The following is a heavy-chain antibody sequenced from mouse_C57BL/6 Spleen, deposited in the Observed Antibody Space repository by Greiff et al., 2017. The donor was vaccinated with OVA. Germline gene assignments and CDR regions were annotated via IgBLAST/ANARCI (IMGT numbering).Heavy chain of an antibody. V-gene: IGHV1-80*01. D-gene: IGHD1-1*01. CDR3: AREGDGSAWFAY. CDR2: IYPGGGGT. Sequence: QVQLQQSGAELVKPGASVKISCKASGYAFSSYWMNWVKQRPGKGLEWIGQIYPGGGGTTSNGKFKGKATLTADKSSSTAYMQLSSLTSEDSAVYVCAREGDGSAWFAYWGQGTLVTVSA. CDR1: GYAFSSYW. J-gene: IGHJ3*01.